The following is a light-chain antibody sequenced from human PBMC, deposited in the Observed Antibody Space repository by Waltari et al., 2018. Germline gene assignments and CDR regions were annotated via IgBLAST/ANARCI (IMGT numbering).Light chain of an antibody. V-gene: IGKV3-20*01. J-gene: IGKJ4*01. CDR3: QQYDISPLT. CDR1: QTVRTTY. Sequence: EIVLTQSPGTLSLSPGERATLSCRASQTVRTTYLAWYQQKPGQAPTLLIYGASSRATGIPDRFSCSGSGTDFSLTISSLEPEDFAVYYCQQYDISPLTFGGGTKVESK. CDR2: GAS.